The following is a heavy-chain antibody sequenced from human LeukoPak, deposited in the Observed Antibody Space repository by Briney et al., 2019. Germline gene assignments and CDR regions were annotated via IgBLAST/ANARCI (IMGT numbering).Heavy chain of an antibody. V-gene: IGHV3-30*04. CDR1: GFTFSSYA. CDR3: ARDRAAAGTRGMDV. D-gene: IGHD6-13*01. J-gene: IGHJ6*02. CDR2: ISYDGSNK. Sequence: GGSLRLSCAASGFTFSSYAMHWVRQAPGKGLEWVAVISYDGSNKYYADSVKGRFTIFRDNSKNTLYLQMNSLRAEDTAVYYCARDRAAAGTRGMDVWGQGTTVTVSS.